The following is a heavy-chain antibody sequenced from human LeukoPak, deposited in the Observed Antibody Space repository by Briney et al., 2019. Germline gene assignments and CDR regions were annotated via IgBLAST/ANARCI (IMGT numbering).Heavy chain of an antibody. J-gene: IGHJ4*02. CDR2: IIPIFGTA. Sequence: GASVKVSCKVSGYTLTELSMHWVRQAPGQGLEWMGRIIPIFGTANYAQKFQGRVTITTDESTSTAYMELSSLRSEDTAVYYCARESALMVTDYWGQGTLVTVSS. CDR1: GYTLTELS. V-gene: IGHV1-69*05. D-gene: IGHD4-23*01. CDR3: ARESALMVTDY.